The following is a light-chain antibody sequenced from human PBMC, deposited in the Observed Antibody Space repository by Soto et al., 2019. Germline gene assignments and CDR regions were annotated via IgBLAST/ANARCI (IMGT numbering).Light chain of an antibody. CDR1: QSVSSSY. Sequence: EIELTQSPGTLSLSPGDRATLSCRASQSVSSSYLAWYQQKPGQAPRLLIYGASSRATGIPYRFSGSGSGTDFTLTISRLEPEDFAVYYCQQYGSSPRTFGQGTKVEIK. V-gene: IGKV3-20*01. CDR2: GAS. J-gene: IGKJ1*01. CDR3: QQYGSSPRT.